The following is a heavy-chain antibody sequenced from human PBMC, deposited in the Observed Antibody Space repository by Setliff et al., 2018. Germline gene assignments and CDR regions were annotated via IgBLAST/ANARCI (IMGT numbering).Heavy chain of an antibody. CDR1: GFTFDDYG. D-gene: IGHD3-10*01. CDR2: ISGSGSTI. CDR3: ARLRAPGSHGLDP. V-gene: IGHV3-48*01. J-gene: IGHJ5*02. Sequence: QPGGSLRLSCAASGFTFDDYGMSWVRQAPGKGLEWVSYISGSGSTIYYADSVKGRFTISRDNAKTSLYLQMNSLRADDTAVYYCARLRAPGSHGLDPWGQGTLVTVSS.